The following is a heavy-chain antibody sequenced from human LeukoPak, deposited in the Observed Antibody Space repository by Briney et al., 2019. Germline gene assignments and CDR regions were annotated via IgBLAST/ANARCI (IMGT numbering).Heavy chain of an antibody. CDR3: ASPPIAVAGLFDP. V-gene: IGHV3-21*01. CDR2: ISSSSSYI. J-gene: IGHJ5*02. Sequence: GGSLRLSCVASGITFTNHALTWVRQAPGKGLEWVSSISSSSSYIYYADSVKGRFTISRDNAKNSLYLQMNSLRAEDTAVYYCASPPIAVAGLFDPWGQGTLVTVSS. CDR1: GITFTNHA. D-gene: IGHD6-19*01.